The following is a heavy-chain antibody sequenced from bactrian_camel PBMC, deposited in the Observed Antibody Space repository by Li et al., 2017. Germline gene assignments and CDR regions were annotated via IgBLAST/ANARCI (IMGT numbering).Heavy chain of an antibody. D-gene: IGHD1*01. V-gene: IGHV3S40*01. Sequence: VQLVESGGGLVQPGGSLRLSCAASGFTFKNYDMTWVRQAPGKGLEWVLRINSGGGVTNYADSVKGRFTISQDKAKNTMYLQLNNLKPEDTSVYYCAADRGCGLGCLSDSGYWGQGTQVTVS. CDR1: GFTFKNYD. CDR2: INSGGGVT. CDR3: AADRGCGLGCLSDSGY. J-gene: IGHJ6*01.